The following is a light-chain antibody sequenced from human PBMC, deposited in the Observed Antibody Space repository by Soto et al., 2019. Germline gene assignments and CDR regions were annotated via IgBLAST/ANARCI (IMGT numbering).Light chain of an antibody. J-gene: IGKJ1*01. CDR2: KTS. CDR1: HSLTML. CDR3: PHWTDYSWT. Sequence: DIHMTQSPSTLSASVGERVTITGRASHSLTMLLAGYPQKPGKAPNLLIYKTSSLGSGVPSRFSGSGSGTEFTLTISSLQPDDFETYYCPHWTDYSWTCGQGTKVEV. V-gene: IGKV1-5*03.